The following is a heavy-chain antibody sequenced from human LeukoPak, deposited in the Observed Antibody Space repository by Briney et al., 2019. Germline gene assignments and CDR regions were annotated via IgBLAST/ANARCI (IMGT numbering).Heavy chain of an antibody. D-gene: IGHD3-16*01. CDR3: VQGGRNWDY. CDR2: IYYSGST. J-gene: IGHJ4*02. Sequence: SETLSLTCTVSGGSISSSSYYWSWIRQPPGKGLEWIGYIYYSGSTYYNPSLKSRVTISVDTSKNQFSLKLSSVTAADTAVYYCVQGGRNWDYWGQGTLVTVSS. CDR1: GGSISSSSYY. V-gene: IGHV4-30-4*08.